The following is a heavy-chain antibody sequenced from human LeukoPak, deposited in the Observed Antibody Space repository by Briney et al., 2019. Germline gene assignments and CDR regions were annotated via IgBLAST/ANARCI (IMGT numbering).Heavy chain of an antibody. V-gene: IGHV3-7*03. Sequence: GGSLRLPCAASGFSFTSYWMSWVRQAPGKGLEWVANIKEDGSGKYYVDSVKGRFTISRDNSKNTLYLQMNSLRAEDTAVYYCAKDTRITMIVVVITHFDYWGQGTLVTVSS. CDR1: GFSFTSYW. D-gene: IGHD3-22*01. CDR2: IKEDGSGK. J-gene: IGHJ4*02. CDR3: AKDTRITMIVVVITHFDY.